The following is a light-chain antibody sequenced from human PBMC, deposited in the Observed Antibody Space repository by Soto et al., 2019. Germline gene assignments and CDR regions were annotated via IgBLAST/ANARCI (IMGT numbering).Light chain of an antibody. J-gene: IGKJ2*01. Sequence: EIVLTQSPDTLSLSPGERATLSCRASQSVSSYLAWYQQKPGQAPRLLIYDASNRATGIPARFSGSGSGTDFTLTISSLEPEDFAVYYCQQRRRRTLGQGTKLEIK. CDR3: QQRRRRT. CDR1: QSVSSY. CDR2: DAS. V-gene: IGKV3-11*01.